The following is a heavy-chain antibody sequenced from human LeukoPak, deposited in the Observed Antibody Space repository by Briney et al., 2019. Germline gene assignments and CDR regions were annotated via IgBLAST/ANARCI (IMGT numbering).Heavy chain of an antibody. V-gene: IGHV1-46*01. J-gene: IGHJ4*02. Sequence: ASVKVSCKASGYTFTSYYMHWVRQAPGQGLEWMGIINPSGGSTSYAQKFQGRVTMTRDTSTSTVYMELSSLRSEDTAVYYCARNNYYDSSGYYSGGNYFDYWGQGTLVTVSS. D-gene: IGHD3-22*01. CDR2: INPSGGST. CDR3: ARNNYYDSSGYYSGGNYFDY. CDR1: GYTFTSYY.